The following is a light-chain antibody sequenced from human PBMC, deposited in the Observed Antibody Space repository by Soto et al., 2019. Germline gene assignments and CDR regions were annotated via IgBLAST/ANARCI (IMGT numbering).Light chain of an antibody. V-gene: IGKV3-15*01. CDR2: GGF. Sequence: EIVMTQSPATLSVSPGERATISCRASQRVSSNLAWYQQKPGQPPRLLINGGFTRATGVPARFSGSGSETDFPLSISSLQSEDLAVYYCQQYYNWAWTFSQGTKVEIK. CDR3: QQYYNWAWT. CDR1: QRVSSN. J-gene: IGKJ1*01.